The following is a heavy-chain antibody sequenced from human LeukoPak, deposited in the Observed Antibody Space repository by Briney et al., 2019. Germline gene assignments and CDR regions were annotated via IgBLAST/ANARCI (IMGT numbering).Heavy chain of an antibody. CDR3: ARETAVAGFYYFDY. V-gene: IGHV4-4*07. CDR1: GGSISSYY. J-gene: IGHJ4*02. Sequence: PSETLSLTCTVSGGSISSYYWSWIRQPAGKGLEWIGRIYTSGSTNYNPSLKSRVTMSVDTSKNQFSLKPSSVTAADTAVYYCARETAVAGFYYFDYWGQGTLVTVSS. CDR2: IYTSGST. D-gene: IGHD6-19*01.